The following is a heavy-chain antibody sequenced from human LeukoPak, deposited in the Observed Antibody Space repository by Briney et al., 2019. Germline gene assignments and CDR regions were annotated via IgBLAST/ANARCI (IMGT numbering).Heavy chain of an antibody. CDR3: SRAYQSLGGLSLPDH. Sequence: ASVKGFCKASGYTFTDYAMNWVRQAPGQGLEWMGWIHPNTGNPTYSQGFAGRLVFSLGTSVGTTYLQISSLKTEDNAVYYCSRAYQSLGGLSLPDHWGQGTLVTVSS. CDR2: IHPNTGNP. J-gene: IGHJ5*02. CDR1: GYTFTDYA. D-gene: IGHD3-16*02. V-gene: IGHV7-4-1*02.